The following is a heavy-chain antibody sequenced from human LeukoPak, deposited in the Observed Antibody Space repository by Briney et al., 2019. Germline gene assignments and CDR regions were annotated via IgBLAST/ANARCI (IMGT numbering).Heavy chain of an antibody. CDR1: GFTFSSYG. CDR2: ISYDGSNK. D-gene: IGHD2-15*01. V-gene: IGHV3-30*18. Sequence: PGGSLRLSCAASGFTFSSYGMHWVRQAPGKGLEWVAVISYDGSNKYYADSVKGRFTISRDNSKNTLYLQMNSLRVEDTALYYCIKDILPGGLDHWGQGTLVIVSS. J-gene: IGHJ4*02. CDR3: IKDILPGGLDH.